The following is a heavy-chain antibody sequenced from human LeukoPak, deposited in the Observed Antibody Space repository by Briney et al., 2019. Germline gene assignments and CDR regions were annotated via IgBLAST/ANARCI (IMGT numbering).Heavy chain of an antibody. D-gene: IGHD2-2*01. CDR2: ISSSSTYI. J-gene: IGHJ6*04. CDR3: ASNVVVPALAPDV. V-gene: IGHV3-21*01. CDR1: GFTFSSYS. Sequence: GGSLRLSCAASGFTFSSYSMNWVRQAPGKGLEWVSSISSSSTYIYYADLVKGRVTISRDNAKNSLYLQMNSLRAEDTAVYYCASNVVVPALAPDVWGKGTTVTVSS.